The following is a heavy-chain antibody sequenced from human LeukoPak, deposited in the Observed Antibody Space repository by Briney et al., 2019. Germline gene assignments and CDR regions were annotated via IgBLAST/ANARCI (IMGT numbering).Heavy chain of an antibody. CDR1: GYTFTGYY. CDR2: INPNSGGT. Sequence: ASVKVSCKASGYTFTGYYMHLVRQAPGRGLEWMGWINPNSGGTNYAQKFQGRVTMTRDTSISTAYMELSRLRSDDTAVYYCARDMVRAKSQTHYYYMDVWGKGTTVTVSS. CDR3: ARDMVRAKSQTHYYYMDV. V-gene: IGHV1-2*02. D-gene: IGHD3-10*01. J-gene: IGHJ6*03.